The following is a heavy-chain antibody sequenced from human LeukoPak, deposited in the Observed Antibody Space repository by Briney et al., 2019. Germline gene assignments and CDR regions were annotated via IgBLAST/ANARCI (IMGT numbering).Heavy chain of an antibody. CDR3: ARLAFYDFSLIDY. J-gene: IGHJ4*02. D-gene: IGHD3-3*01. V-gene: IGHV5-51*01. Sequence: GESLKISCKGSGYTFANYWIGWVRQMPGKGLEWMGIIYPDDSETRYSPSFQGQVTISADKSASTAYLQWSSLKASDTAMYYCARLAFYDFSLIDYWGQGTLVTVSS. CDR2: IYPDDSET. CDR1: GYTFANYW.